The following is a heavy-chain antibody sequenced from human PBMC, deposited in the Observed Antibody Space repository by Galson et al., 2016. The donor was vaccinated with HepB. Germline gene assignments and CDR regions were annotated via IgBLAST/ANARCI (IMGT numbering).Heavy chain of an antibody. D-gene: IGHD6-19*01. Sequence: SVKVSCKASGYTFTNYGITWVRQAPGQGLEWMGWISSYNGNTNYAHNLQGRVTMTTDTSKSTAYMQLRSLRTDDSAVYYCARESYNDSGGWRRYYFDYWGQGTLVTVSS. CDR3: ARESYNDSGGWRRYYFDY. CDR1: GYTFTNYG. J-gene: IGHJ4*02. CDR2: ISSYNGNT. V-gene: IGHV1-18*01.